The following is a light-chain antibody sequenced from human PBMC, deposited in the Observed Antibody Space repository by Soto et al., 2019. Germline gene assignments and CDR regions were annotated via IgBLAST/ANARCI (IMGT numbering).Light chain of an antibody. V-gene: IGKV1-39*01. CDR1: QSISSY. J-gene: IGKJ2*01. Sequence: DIQMTQSPSSLSASVGDRVTITCRASQSISSYLNWFQQKPGKAPKLLIYAASSLQSGVPSRISRSGSGTDFTLTISSLQPEDFAIYFCHQGCRPPYTFGQGTKLEI. CDR3: HQGCRPPYT. CDR2: AAS.